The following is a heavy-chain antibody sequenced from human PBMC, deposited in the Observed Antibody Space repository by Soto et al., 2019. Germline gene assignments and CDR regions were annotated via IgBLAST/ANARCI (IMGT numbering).Heavy chain of an antibody. CDR1: GGTFSSYA. CDR2: IIPIFGTA. Sequence: QVQLVQSGAEVKKPGSSVKVSCKASGGTFSSYAISWVRQAPGQGVEWMGGIIPIFGTANYAQKFQGRVTITADESTSTAYMELSSLRSEDTAVYYCARVMYCSGGSCPGHYYYGMDVWGQGTTVTVSS. J-gene: IGHJ6*02. V-gene: IGHV1-69*01. D-gene: IGHD2-15*01. CDR3: ARVMYCSGGSCPGHYYYGMDV.